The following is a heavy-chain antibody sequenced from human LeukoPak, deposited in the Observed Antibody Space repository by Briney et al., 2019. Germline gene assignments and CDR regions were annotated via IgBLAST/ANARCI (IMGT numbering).Heavy chain of an antibody. D-gene: IGHD1-7*01. CDR2: ISGSGGST. Sequence: GGSLRLSCAASGFTFNRYSMNWVRQAPGKGLEWVSAISGSGGSTYYADSVKGRFTISRDNSKNTLYLQMNSLRAEDTAVYYCAKPGTDSSFDYYYYMDVWGKGTTVTVSS. CDR1: GFTFNRYS. CDR3: AKPGTDSSFDYYYYMDV. V-gene: IGHV3-23*01. J-gene: IGHJ6*03.